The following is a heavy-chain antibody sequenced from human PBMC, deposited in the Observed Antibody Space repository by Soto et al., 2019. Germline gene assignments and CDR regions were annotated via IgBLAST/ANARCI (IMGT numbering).Heavy chain of an antibody. D-gene: IGHD3-3*01. CDR2: ISAYNGNT. V-gene: IGHV1-18*01. CDR3: ARTTPTIFGVVMNYYYGMDV. CDR1: GYTFTSYG. Sequence: ASVKVSCKASGYTFTSYGISWVRQAPGQGLEWMGWISAYNGNTNYAQKLQGRVTMTTDTSTSTAYMELRSLRSDDTAVYYCARTTPTIFGVVMNYYYGMDVWGQGTTVTVSS. J-gene: IGHJ6*02.